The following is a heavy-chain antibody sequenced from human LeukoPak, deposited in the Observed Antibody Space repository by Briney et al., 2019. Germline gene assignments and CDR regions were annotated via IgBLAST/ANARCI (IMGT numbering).Heavy chain of an antibody. J-gene: IGHJ4*02. D-gene: IGHD4-11*01. V-gene: IGHV4-39*01. CDR1: GGSISSSSYY. CDR3: ARRGGQYDYSIDY. CDR2: MYYSGST. Sequence: SETLSLTCTVSGGSISSSSYYWGWIRQPPGKGLEWIGSMYYSGSTYYNPSLKSRVTISVDTSKNQFSLKLSSVTAADTAVYYCARRGGQYDYSIDYWGQGTLVTVSS.